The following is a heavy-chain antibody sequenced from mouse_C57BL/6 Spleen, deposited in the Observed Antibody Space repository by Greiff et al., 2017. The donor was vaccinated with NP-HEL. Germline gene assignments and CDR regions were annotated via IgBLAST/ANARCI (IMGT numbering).Heavy chain of an antibody. CDR2: ISSGGSYT. Sequence: EVKLVESGGDLVKPGGSLKLSCAASGFTFSSYGMSWVRQTPDKRLEWVATISSGGSYTYYPDSVKGRFTISRDNAKNTLYLQMSSLKSEDTAMYYCARHASDWYFDVWGTGTTVTVSS. CDR1: GFTFSSYG. J-gene: IGHJ1*03. CDR3: ARHASDWYFDV. V-gene: IGHV5-6*01.